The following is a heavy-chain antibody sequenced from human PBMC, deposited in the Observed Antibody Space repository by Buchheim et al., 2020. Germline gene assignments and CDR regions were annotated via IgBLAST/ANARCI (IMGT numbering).Heavy chain of an antibody. CDR2: IRSKAYGGTT. V-gene: IGHV3-49*04. J-gene: IGHJ4*02. CDR1: GFTFGDYA. Sequence: EVQLVESGGGLVQPGRSLRLSCTASGFTFGDYAMSWVRQAPGKGLEWVGFIRSKAYGGTTAYAASVKGRFTISRDDSKSIAYLQMNGLKTEDSAVYYCTRCLIGYSYADGIHYWGQGTL. CDR3: TRCLIGYSYADGIHY. D-gene: IGHD5-18*01.